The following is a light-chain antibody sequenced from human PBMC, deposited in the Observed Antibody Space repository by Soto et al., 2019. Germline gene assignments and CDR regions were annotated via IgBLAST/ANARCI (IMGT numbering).Light chain of an antibody. Sequence: QSVLTQPASVSGSPGQSITISCSGSSSDIGAYNHVAWFQQFPGKTPKLVIYSVSDRPSGVSYRFSGSKSGNTASLTISGLQAEDEADYYCSSYTSSSTLEVFGTGTKVTVL. V-gene: IGLV2-14*01. J-gene: IGLJ1*01. CDR2: SVS. CDR1: SSDIGAYNH. CDR3: SSYTSSSTLEV.